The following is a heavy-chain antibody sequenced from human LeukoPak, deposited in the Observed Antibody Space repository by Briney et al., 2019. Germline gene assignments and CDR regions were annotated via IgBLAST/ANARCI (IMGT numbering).Heavy chain of an antibody. V-gene: IGHV4-34*01. Sequence: SETLSLTCAVYGGSFRGYYWGWIRQPPGKGLEWIGEINHSGSTNYNPSLKSRVTISVDTSKNQFSLKLSFVTAADTAVYYCARRVTSPKLDIVVVVASDYWGQGTLVTVSS. J-gene: IGHJ4*02. CDR2: INHSGST. D-gene: IGHD2-15*01. CDR3: ARRVTSPKLDIVVVVASDY. CDR1: GGSFRGYY.